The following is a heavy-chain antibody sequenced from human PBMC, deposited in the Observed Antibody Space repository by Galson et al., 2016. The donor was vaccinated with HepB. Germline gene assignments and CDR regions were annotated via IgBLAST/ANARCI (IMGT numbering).Heavy chain of an antibody. J-gene: IGHJ5*02. V-gene: IGHV5-51*01. D-gene: IGHD4-11*01. CDR1: AYSFTNYW. CDR2: IYPGDSDT. CDR3: ARQYSQYDWFDP. Sequence: QSGAEVKKPGESLRISCKSSAYSFTNYWIGWVRQMPGKGLEWMGIIYPGDSDTRNSPSFQGQVTISADKSTRTAYLQWSSLKAPDTAMYYCARQYSQYDWFDPWGQGTLVTASS.